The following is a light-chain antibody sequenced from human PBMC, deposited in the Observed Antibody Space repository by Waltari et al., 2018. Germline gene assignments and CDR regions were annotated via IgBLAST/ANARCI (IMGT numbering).Light chain of an antibody. Sequence: SYELTQPPSVSVSPGQTASITCSGDKLGDKYACWYQQKPGQSPVLVIYQDSKRPSGSPEGFSGSKSGNTATLTISGTQAMDEADYYCQAWDSSTRVVFGGGTKLTVL. CDR1: KLGDKY. CDR3: QAWDSSTRVV. J-gene: IGLJ2*01. V-gene: IGLV3-1*01. CDR2: QDS.